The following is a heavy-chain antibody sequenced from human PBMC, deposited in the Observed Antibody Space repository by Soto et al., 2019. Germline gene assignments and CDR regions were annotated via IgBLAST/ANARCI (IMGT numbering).Heavy chain of an antibody. J-gene: IGHJ6*02. D-gene: IGHD3-16*02. CDR3: ARRSQVRIDRGFYFYAIDV. V-gene: IGHV1-2*06. CDR2: INPHTDGT. Sequence: ASVKVSCKASGYSLSDYHINGVLQAPVQGLEWMGRINPHTDGTDYSQKFQGSVTMTTAASISTASIELNSLRTDDTAAFYCARRSQVRIDRGFYFYAIDVWGQGTTVTVSS. CDR1: GYSLSDYH.